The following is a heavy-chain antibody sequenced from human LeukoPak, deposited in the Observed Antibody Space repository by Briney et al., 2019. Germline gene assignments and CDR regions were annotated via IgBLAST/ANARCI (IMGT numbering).Heavy chain of an antibody. CDR2: IYHSGST. CDR3: ARDSGRGWFDY. D-gene: IGHD5-24*01. CDR1: GGSISSGGYS. V-gene: IGHV4-30-2*01. J-gene: IGHJ4*02. Sequence: PSETLSLTCAVSGGSISSGGYSWSWIRQPPGKGLEWIGYIYHSGSTYYNPSLKSRVTISVDRSKNQFSLKLSSVTAADTAVYYCARDSGRGWFDYWGQGTLVTVSS.